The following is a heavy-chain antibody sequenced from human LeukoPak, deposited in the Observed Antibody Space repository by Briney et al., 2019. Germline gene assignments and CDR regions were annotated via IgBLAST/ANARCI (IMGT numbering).Heavy chain of an antibody. V-gene: IGHV1-18*01. D-gene: IGHD3-22*01. J-gene: IGHJ4*02. CDR1: GGTFSSYA. CDR2: ISAYNGNT. CDR3: AREKSGLSSGYCYY. Sequence: ASVKVSCKASGGTFSSYAISWVRQAPGQGREWMGWISAYNGNTNYAQKLQGRVTMTTDTSTSTAYMELRSLRSDDTAVYYCAREKSGLSSGYCYYWGQGTLVTVSS.